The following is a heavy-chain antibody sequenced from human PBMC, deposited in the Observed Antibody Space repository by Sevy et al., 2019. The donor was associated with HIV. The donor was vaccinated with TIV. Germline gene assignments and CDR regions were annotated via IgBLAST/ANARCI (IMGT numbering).Heavy chain of an antibody. D-gene: IGHD3-22*01. Sequence: GGSLRLSCAASGFTVSDNHMNWVRQAPGKGLEWVSVIYSSDRTDCADSVKGRFTVSRDNSKNTLYLQMNSLRAEDTAVYYCARDRVTDYYDSSGYYTSGYGMDVWGQGTTVTVSS. J-gene: IGHJ6*02. V-gene: IGHV3-53*01. CDR3: ARDRVTDYYDSSGYYTSGYGMDV. CDR2: IYSSDRT. CDR1: GFTVSDNH.